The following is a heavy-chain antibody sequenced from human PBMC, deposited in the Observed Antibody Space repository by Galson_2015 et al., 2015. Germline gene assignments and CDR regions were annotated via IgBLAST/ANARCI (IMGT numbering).Heavy chain of an antibody. Sequence: LSLTCTVSGYSISSGYYWGWIRQPPGKGLAWIGNIYHSGSTYYNPSLKSRVTISVDTSKNQFSLKLSSVTAADTAVYYCAKPDYSGSYYGFVYWGQGTLVTVSS. CDR3: AKPDYSGSYYGFVY. V-gene: IGHV4-38-2*02. J-gene: IGHJ4*02. D-gene: IGHD1-26*01. CDR1: GYSISSGYY. CDR2: IYHSGST.